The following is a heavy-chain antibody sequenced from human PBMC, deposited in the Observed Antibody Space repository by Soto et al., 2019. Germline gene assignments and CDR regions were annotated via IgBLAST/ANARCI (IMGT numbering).Heavy chain of an antibody. J-gene: IGHJ6*01. CDR2: ISYDGSNK. CDR3: AKMRGYYYYYYGMDV. D-gene: IGHD1-26*01. V-gene: IGHV3-30*18. CDR1: GFTFSNLG. Sequence: VRPLRLSWRVSGFTFSNLGIHWIRQTPAKGLEWVAVISYDGSNKYYADYVKGRFTISRDNSKSTLYLQMNSLRTEDTAVYYCAKMRGYYYYYYGMDVSGQGPTVTVHS.